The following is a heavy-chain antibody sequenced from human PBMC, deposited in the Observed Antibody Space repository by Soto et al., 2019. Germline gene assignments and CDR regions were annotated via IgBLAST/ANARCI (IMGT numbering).Heavy chain of an antibody. V-gene: IGHV1-69*06. Sequence: SVKVSCKASGGTFSCYAISWVRQAPGQGLEWMGGIIPIFGTANYAQKFQGRVTITADKSTSTAYMELSSLRSEDTAVYYCARVRAVVVPAAIGYSSSWPDWYFDLWGRGTLVTVSS. D-gene: IGHD2-2*01. J-gene: IGHJ2*01. CDR2: IIPIFGTA. CDR3: ARVRAVVVPAAIGYSSSWPDWYFDL. CDR1: GGTFSCYA.